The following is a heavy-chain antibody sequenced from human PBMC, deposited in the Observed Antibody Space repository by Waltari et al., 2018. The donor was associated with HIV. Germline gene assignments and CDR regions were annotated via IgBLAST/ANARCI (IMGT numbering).Heavy chain of an antibody. Sequence: QVPLVQSGAEVKKPGASVKVSCKVSGYTLSELSMHWVRQAPGKGLEWMGGFGPRQGTTSYAQNFKGILTMTEDAATDAADMELSSLRSEDTAVYYCTTEGLYWSGGTCYSRFDPWGQGTLVTVSS. CDR2: FGPRQGTT. D-gene: IGHD2-15*01. V-gene: IGHV1-24*01. CDR3: TTEGLYWSGGTCYSRFDP. J-gene: IGHJ5*02. CDR1: GYTLSELS.